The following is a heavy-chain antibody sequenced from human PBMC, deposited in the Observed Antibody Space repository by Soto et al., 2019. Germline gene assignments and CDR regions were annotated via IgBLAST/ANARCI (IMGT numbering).Heavy chain of an antibody. D-gene: IGHD4-4*01. CDR1: GGSFSGYY. CDR3: ARPNYKRYYYYYGMDV. Sequence: QVQLQQWGAGLLKPSETLSLTCAVYGGSFSGYYWSWIRQPPGKGLEWIGEINHSGCTNYNPSLKSRVTISVDTSKNQFSLKLSSVTAADTAVYYCARPNYKRYYYYYGMDVWGQGTTVTVSS. V-gene: IGHV4-34*01. CDR2: INHSGCT. J-gene: IGHJ6*02.